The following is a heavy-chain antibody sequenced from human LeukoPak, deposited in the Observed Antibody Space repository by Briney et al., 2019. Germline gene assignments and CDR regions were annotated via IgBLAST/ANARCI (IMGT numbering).Heavy chain of an antibody. J-gene: IGHJ4*02. CDR3: ARAYDKAYDY. Sequence: GGSLRLSCAASGIIFGSHGMAWVRQAPGKELEWVSSINPNGDRTFHADFVKGRFTISRDNSKNTVSLHMNSLRAEDSAIYRCARAYDKAYDYWGQGTLVTVSS. CDR2: INPNGDRT. V-gene: IGHV3-23*01. D-gene: IGHD2-21*01. CDR1: GIIFGSHG.